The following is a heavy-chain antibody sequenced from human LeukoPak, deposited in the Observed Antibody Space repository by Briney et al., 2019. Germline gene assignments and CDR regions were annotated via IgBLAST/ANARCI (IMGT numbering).Heavy chain of an antibody. Sequence: ASVKVSCKASGYTFTSYAMNWVRQAPGQGLGWRGWINTNTGNPTYAQGFTGRFVFSLYTSVSTAYLQISSLKAEDTAAYYCARDSSGYINYLDYWGQGTLVTVSS. CDR1: GYTFTSYA. V-gene: IGHV7-4-1*02. CDR2: INTNTGNP. J-gene: IGHJ4*02. D-gene: IGHD6-19*01. CDR3: ARDSSGYINYLDY.